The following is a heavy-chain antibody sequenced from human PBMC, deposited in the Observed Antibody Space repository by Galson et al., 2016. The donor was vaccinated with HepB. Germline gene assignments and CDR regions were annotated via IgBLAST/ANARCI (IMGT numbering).Heavy chain of an antibody. D-gene: IGHD6-6*01. CDR2: IYSSEHT. CDR3: ARTAARLYFDF. V-gene: IGHV4-39*01. CDR1: GDSISSNSVY. Sequence: SETLSLTCAVSGDSISSNSVYWGWIRQPSGKGLEWIGSIYSSEHTFYNPSLKSRVAISVDTSNNQFSLKLSSVTAADTAVYFCARTAARLYFDFWGQGTLVTVSP. J-gene: IGHJ4*01.